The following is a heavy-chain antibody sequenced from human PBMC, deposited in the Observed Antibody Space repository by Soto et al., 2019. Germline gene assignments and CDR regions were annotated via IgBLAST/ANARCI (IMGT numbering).Heavy chain of an antibody. CDR1: GFTFGSYW. CDR3: ARGRPYGMDV. J-gene: IGHJ6*02. V-gene: IGHV3-74*01. CDR2: IDSDGSST. Sequence: VGSLRLSCAASGFTFGSYWMNWVRQAPGKGLVWVSRIDSDGSSTTYADSVKGRFTTSRDNAKNTLYLQMSSLRVEDTAVYYCARGRPYGMDVWGQGTTVTVSS.